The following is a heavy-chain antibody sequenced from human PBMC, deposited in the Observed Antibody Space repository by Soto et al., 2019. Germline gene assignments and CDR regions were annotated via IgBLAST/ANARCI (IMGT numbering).Heavy chain of an antibody. J-gene: IGHJ6*02. Sequence: QVQLVESGGGVVQPGRSLRLSCAASGFTFSSYAMHWVRQAPGKGLEWVAVISYDGSNKYYADSVKGRFTISRDNSKNTLYLQMNSLRAEDTAVYYCARSPSDYSKTNYYGMDVWGQGTTVTVSS. CDR3: ARSPSDYSKTNYYGMDV. CDR1: GFTFSSYA. CDR2: ISYDGSNK. V-gene: IGHV3-30-3*01. D-gene: IGHD4-4*01.